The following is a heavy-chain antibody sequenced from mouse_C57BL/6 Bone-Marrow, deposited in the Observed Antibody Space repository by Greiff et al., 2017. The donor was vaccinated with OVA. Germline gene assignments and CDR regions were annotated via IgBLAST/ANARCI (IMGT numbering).Heavy chain of an antibody. CDR3: ARNPIYYDYGHFDY. CDR1: GFSLTSYA. D-gene: IGHD2-4*01. J-gene: IGHJ2*01. V-gene: IGHV2-9-1*01. Sequence: VQLQESGPGLVAPSQSLSITCTVSGFSLTSYAISWVRQPPGKGLEWLGVIWTGGGTNYNSALKSRLSISKDNSKSQVFLKMNSLQTDDTARYYCARNPIYYDYGHFDYWGQGTTLTVSS. CDR2: IWTGGGT.